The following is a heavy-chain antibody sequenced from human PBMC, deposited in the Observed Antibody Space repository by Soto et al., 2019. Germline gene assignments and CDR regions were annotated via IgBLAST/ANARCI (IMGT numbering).Heavy chain of an antibody. CDR3: ASGEDCSTTSCYDETYFQH. CDR2: IYYSGST. D-gene: IGHD2-2*01. CDR1: GGSISSYY. Sequence: QVQLQESGPGLVKPSETLSLTCTVSGGSISSYYWSWIRQPPGKGLECIGYIYYSGSTNYNPSLKNRVTIPVATSKNQFSMKLSSVTAADTAVYYCASGEDCSTTSCYDETYFQHWGKGTLVTVSS. J-gene: IGHJ1*01. V-gene: IGHV4-59*08.